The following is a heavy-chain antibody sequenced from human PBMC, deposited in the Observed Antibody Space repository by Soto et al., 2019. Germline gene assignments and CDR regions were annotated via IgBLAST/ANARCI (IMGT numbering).Heavy chain of an antibody. D-gene: IGHD3-10*01. CDR1: GDSVYSNSAA. J-gene: IGHJ6*02. CDR3: SRDLITMFRGVIIPPFSYYYYGMDV. Sequence: SQTLSLTCAISGDSVYSNSAAWNWIRQSPSRGLEWLGRTYYRSKWYNDYAVYVKSRITINPDTSKNQFSLQLNSVTPEDTAVYYCSRDLITMFRGVIIPPFSYYYYGMDVWGQGTTVTVSS. V-gene: IGHV6-1*01. CDR2: TYYRSKWYN.